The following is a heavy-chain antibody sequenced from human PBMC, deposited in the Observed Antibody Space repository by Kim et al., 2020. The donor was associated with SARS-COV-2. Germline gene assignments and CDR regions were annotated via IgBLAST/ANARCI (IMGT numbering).Heavy chain of an antibody. CDR1: GFSFNDAW. D-gene: IGHD2-15*01. CDR3: TTAAYCSGGACQDNLFDP. Sequence: GGSLRLSCAASGFSFNDAWMSWVRRAPGKGLEWVGRIKRRIDGATTDYSAAVRGRFLISRDDSINTMYLQMNSLGTEDTAFYYCTTAAYCSGGACQDNLFDPWGQGTLVTVSS. CDR2: IKRRIDGATT. V-gene: IGHV3-15*01. J-gene: IGHJ5*02.